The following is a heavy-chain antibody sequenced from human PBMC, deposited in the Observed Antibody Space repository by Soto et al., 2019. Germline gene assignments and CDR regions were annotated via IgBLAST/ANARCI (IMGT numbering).Heavy chain of an antibody. J-gene: IGHJ6*02. CDR1: GFTFSSYG. V-gene: IGHV3-33*01. CDR2: IWYDGSNK. Sequence: QVQLVESGGGVVQPGRSLRLSCAASGFTFSSYGMHWVRQAPGKGLEWVAVIWYDGSNKYYADSVKGRFTISRDNSKNTLYLQMNSRRAEDTAVYYCARGLRGYSYGYLYYCYGMDVWGQGTTVTVSS. D-gene: IGHD5-18*01. CDR3: ARGLRGYSYGYLYYCYGMDV.